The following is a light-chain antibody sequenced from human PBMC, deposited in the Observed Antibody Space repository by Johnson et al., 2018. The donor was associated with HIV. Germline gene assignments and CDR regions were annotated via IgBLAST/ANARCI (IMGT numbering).Light chain of an antibody. CDR1: SSNIGNNY. CDR2: DNN. V-gene: IGLV1-51*01. Sequence: QSVLTQPPSVSAAPGQKVTISCSGSSSNIGNNYVSWYQQLPGTAPKLLIYDNNQRPSEIPDRFSGSKSGPSATLGITGNQTGAEDDYYCVTWDNSLNAYVLGNGNKVTV. J-gene: IGLJ1*01. CDR3: VTWDNSLNAYV.